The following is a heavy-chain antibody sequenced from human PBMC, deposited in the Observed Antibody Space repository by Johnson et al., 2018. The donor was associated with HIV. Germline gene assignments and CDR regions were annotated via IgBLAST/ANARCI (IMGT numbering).Heavy chain of an antibody. CDR1: GFTFSSNG. D-gene: IGHD3-16*01. J-gene: IGHJ3*02. V-gene: IGHV3-30*02. Sequence: VQLLESGGGVVQPGGSLRLSCVVSGFTFSSNGMHWVRQAPGKGLEWVAFIRFDGSSKYYGDSVKGRFSISRDNSKNTLYLQMNSLRAEDTAVYYCARGRGALDIWCQGTMVTVSS. CDR2: IRFDGSSK. CDR3: ARGRGALDI.